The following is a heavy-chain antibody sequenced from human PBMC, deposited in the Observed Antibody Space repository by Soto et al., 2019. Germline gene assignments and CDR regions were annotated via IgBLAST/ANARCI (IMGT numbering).Heavy chain of an antibody. V-gene: IGHV1-69*13. J-gene: IGHJ2*01. CDR2: IIPIFGTA. CDR3: ARGSTGTTSYWYFDL. Sequence: SVKVSCKASGGTFSSYAISWVRQAPGQGLEWMGGIIPIFGTANYAQKFQGRVTITADESTSTAYMELSSPRSEDTAVYYCARGSTGTTSYWYFDLWGRGTLVTVSS. CDR1: GGTFSSYA. D-gene: IGHD1-7*01.